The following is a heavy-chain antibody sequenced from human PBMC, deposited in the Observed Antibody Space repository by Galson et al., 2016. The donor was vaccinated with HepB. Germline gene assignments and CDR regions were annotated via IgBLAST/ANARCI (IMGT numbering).Heavy chain of an antibody. CDR1: GFTFSSYS. Sequence: SLRLSCAASGFTFSSYSINWVRQAPGKGLEWVSYITTSSSTIYYADSVKGRFTISRDNAKNSLYLQMNSLRYEDTAVYYCAREGYYYDSSGHYYCMDVWGQGTTVTVSS. CDR2: ITTSSSTI. J-gene: IGHJ6*02. V-gene: IGHV3-48*02. D-gene: IGHD3-22*01. CDR3: AREGYYYDSSGHYYCMDV.